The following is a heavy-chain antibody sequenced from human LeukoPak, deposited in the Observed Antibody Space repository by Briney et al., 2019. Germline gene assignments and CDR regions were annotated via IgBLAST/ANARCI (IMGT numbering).Heavy chain of an antibody. CDR1: GFTFSTYN. Sequence: GRSLRLSCAASGFTFSTYNVYWVRQAPGKGLEWVSSISSGSSYIYYADSAKGRFTISRDNAKSSLYLQMSSLGAEDTAVYYCARDRNNYFDYWGQGILVTVSS. V-gene: IGHV3-21*01. J-gene: IGHJ4*02. CDR3: ARDRNNYFDY. D-gene: IGHD1/OR15-1a*01. CDR2: ISSGSSYI.